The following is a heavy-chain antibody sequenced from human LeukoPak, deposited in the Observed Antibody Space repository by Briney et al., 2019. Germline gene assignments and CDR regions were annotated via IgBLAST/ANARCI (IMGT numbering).Heavy chain of an antibody. J-gene: IGHJ4*02. V-gene: IGHV3-7*01. D-gene: IGHD5-12*01. Sequence: GGSLRLSCAASGFTFSNYWMGWVRQAPGKGLEWVANIKQDGSEIYYVDSVKGRFTISRDTAKDSLYLQMNSLRAEDTAVYYCARDRGHSGDDLYDCGGQGTLVTVSS. CDR3: ARDRGHSGDDLYDC. CDR2: IKQDGSEI. CDR1: GFTFSNYW.